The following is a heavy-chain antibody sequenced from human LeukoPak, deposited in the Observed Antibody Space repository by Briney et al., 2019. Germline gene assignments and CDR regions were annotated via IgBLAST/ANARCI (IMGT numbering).Heavy chain of an antibody. V-gene: IGHV4-39*01. CDR1: GVSISSSSYY. CDR2: IYYSGST. CDR3: ARRVITFGGVIAFDY. J-gene: IGHJ4*02. Sequence: SETLSLTCTVSGVSISSSSYYWGWIRQPPGKGLEWIGSIYYSGSTYYNPSLKSRVTISVDTSKNQFSLKLSSVTAADTAVYYCARRVITFGGVIAFDYWGQGTLVTVSS. D-gene: IGHD3-16*02.